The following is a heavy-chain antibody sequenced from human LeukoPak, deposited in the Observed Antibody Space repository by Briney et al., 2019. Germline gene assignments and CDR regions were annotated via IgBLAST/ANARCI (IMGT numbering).Heavy chain of an antibody. CDR1: AGSISSYY. CDR3: ARGPDSVYYDYVWGRPYYFDY. Sequence: KPSETLSLTCTVSAGSISSYYWSWIRQPPGKGLEWIGYIYYSGSTNYNPSLKSRVTISVDTSKNQFSLKLSSVTAADTAVYYCARGPDSVYYDYVWGRPYYFDYWGQGTLVTVSS. J-gene: IGHJ4*02. CDR2: IYYSGST. V-gene: IGHV4-59*01. D-gene: IGHD3-16*01.